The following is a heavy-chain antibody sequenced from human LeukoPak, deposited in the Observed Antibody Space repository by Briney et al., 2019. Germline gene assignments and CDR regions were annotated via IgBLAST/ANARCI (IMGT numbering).Heavy chain of an antibody. D-gene: IGHD4-11*01. V-gene: IGHV3-30*18. CDR3: AKDSTVTTPYYYYGMDV. Sequence: GGSLRLSCAASGFTFSSYGMHWVRQAPGKGLEWVAVISYDGSNKYYADSVKGRFTISRDNSKNTLYLQMNSLRAEDTAVYYCAKDSTVTTPYYYYGMDVWGQGTTVTVSS. J-gene: IGHJ6*02. CDR2: ISYDGSNK. CDR1: GFTFSSYG.